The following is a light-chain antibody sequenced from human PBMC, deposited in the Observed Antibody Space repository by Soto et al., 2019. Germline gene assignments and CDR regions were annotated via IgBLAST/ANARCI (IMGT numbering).Light chain of an antibody. CDR3: EAWDDSLNGYV. Sequence: QSVLTQPPSASGTPGQRVTISCSGSSSNIGTNPINWYQQLPGTAPKLLIFGNDQRPSGVPDRFSGSKSGTSASLAVSGLLSEDEADYFCEAWDDSLNGYVFGTGTKVTVL. J-gene: IGLJ1*01. CDR2: GND. CDR1: SSNIGTNP. V-gene: IGLV1-44*01.